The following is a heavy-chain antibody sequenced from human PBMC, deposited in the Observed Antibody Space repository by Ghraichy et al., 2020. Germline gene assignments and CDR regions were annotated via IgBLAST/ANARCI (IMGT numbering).Heavy chain of an antibody. CDR1: GGSFSGYY. CDR2: INHSGST. Sequence: SETLSLTCAVYGGSFSGYYWSWIRQPPGKGLEWIGEINHSGSTNYNPSLKSRVTISVDTSKNQFSLKLSSVTAADTAVYYCARGRRRGGYELVSRGTAHYYYMDVWGKGTTVTVSS. D-gene: IGHD5-12*01. V-gene: IGHV4-34*01. J-gene: IGHJ6*03. CDR3: ARGRRRGGYELVSRGTAHYYYMDV.